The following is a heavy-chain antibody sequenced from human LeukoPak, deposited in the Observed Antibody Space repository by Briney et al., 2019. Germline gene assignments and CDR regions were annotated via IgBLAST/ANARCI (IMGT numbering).Heavy chain of an antibody. J-gene: IGHJ4*02. CDR3: AKDPGY. CDR2: ISYDGSNK. V-gene: IGHV3-30*18. CDR1: GFTFSSYG. Sequence: GGSLRLSCAASGFTFSSYGMHWVRQAPGKGLEWVAVISYDGSNKYYADSVKGRFTISRDNSKNTLYLQMNSLRAEDTAVYYCAKDPGYWGQGTLVTVSS.